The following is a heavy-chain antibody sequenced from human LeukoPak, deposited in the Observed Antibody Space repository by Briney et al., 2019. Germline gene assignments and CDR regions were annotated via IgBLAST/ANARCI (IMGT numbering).Heavy chain of an antibody. D-gene: IGHD2-2*03. Sequence: GGSLRLSCAASGFTFHNYNMNWVRRAPGKGLEWVSGISGGGDGTYYADSIKGRFTISRDNSKNTLFLQMNSLRAEDTAVYYCAKDGYGTSDYWGQGTLVTVSS. CDR2: ISGGGDGT. CDR3: AKDGYGTSDY. J-gene: IGHJ4*02. CDR1: GFTFHNYN. V-gene: IGHV3-23*01.